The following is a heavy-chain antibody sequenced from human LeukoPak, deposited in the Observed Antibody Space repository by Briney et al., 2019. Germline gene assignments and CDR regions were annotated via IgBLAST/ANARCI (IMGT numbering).Heavy chain of an antibody. CDR3: ARDFYDFWSGYCGY. D-gene: IGHD3-3*01. J-gene: IGHJ4*02. CDR1: GFTFSSYA. Sequence: PGGSLRLSCAASGFTFSSYAMHWVRQAPGKGLEWVAVISYDGSNKYYADSVKGRFTISRDSSKNTLYLQMNSLRAEDTAVYYCARDFYDFWSGYCGYWGQGTLVTVSS. V-gene: IGHV3-30-3*01. CDR2: ISYDGSNK.